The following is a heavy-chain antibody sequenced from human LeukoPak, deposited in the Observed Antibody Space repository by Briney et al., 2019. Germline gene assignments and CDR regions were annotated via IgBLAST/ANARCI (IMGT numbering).Heavy chain of an antibody. CDR1: GFTFSSYW. CDR3: ARNMVRGVIRGALDY. Sequence: GGSLRLSCAASGFTFSSYWMSWVRQAPGKGLEWVANIKQDGSEKYYVDSVKGRFTISRDNAKNSLYLQMNSLRAEDTAGYYCARNMVRGVIRGALDYWGQGTLVTVSS. D-gene: IGHD3-10*01. J-gene: IGHJ4*02. V-gene: IGHV3-7*01. CDR2: IKQDGSEK.